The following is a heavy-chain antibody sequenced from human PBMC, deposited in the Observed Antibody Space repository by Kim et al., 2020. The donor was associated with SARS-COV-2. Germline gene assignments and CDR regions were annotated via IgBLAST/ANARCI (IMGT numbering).Heavy chain of an antibody. J-gene: IGHJ5*02. CDR1: GYTLTELS. V-gene: IGHV1-24*01. CDR3: ATGPPYCSGGSCSLWFDP. CDR2: FDPEDGET. Sequence: ASVKVSCKVSGYTLTELSMHWVRQAPGKGLEWMGGFDPEDGETIYAQKFQGRVTMTEDTSTDTDYMELSSLRSEDTAVYYCATGPPYCSGGSCSLWFDPWGQGTLVTVSS. D-gene: IGHD2-15*01.